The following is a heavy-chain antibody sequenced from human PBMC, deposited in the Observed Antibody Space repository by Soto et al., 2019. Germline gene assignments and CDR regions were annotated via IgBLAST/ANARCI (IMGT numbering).Heavy chain of an antibody. CDR1: GFTFSDHY. D-gene: IGHD6-6*01. Sequence: EVQLVESGGGLVQPGGSLRLSCAASGFTFSDHYMDWVRQAPGKGLEWIGRIRDKANSYTTEYAASVKGRFSVSRDDSESSLYLQMNSLKTYDTATYYCARGSSSSRSFYYYGLDVWGQGTTVTVSS. CDR3: ARGSSSSRSFYYYGLDV. J-gene: IGHJ6*02. V-gene: IGHV3-72*01. CDR2: IRDKANSYTT.